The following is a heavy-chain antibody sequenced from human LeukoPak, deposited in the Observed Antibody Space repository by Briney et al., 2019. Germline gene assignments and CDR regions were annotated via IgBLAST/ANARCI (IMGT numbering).Heavy chain of an antibody. CDR1: GYTFTSYD. D-gene: IGHD2-2*01. CDR3: ARGRRGSTRFDNWFDL. CDR2: MNPNSGNT. V-gene: IGHV1-8*01. Sequence: ASVKVSCKASGYTFTSYDINWVRQAPGQGLEWMGWMNPNSGNTGYAQKFQGRVTMTRNTSISTAYMELSSLRSEDPAVYYCARGRRGSTRFDNWFDLWRQENLVTLST. J-gene: IGHJ5*02.